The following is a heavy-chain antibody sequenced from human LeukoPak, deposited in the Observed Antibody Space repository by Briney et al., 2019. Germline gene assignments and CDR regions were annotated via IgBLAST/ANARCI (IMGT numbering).Heavy chain of an antibody. Sequence: SGRSLRLSCAASGFTFSSYGMHWVRQAPGKGLEWVAVIWYDGSNKYYADSVKGRFTISRDNSKNTLYLQMNSLRAEDTAVYYCARDPAPVARGMDVWGQGTTVTVS. CDR3: ARDPAPVARGMDV. D-gene: IGHD2-15*01. CDR2: IWYDGSNK. CDR1: GFTFSSYG. J-gene: IGHJ6*02. V-gene: IGHV3-33*01.